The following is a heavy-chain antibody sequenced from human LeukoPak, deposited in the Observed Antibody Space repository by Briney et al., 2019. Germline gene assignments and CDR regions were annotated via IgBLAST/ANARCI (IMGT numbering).Heavy chain of an antibody. CDR3: ARTAYYDFWSGYYTNNWFDP. J-gene: IGHJ5*02. Sequence: SVKVSCKASGGTFSSYAISWVRQAPGQGLEWMGGIIPILGTANYAQKFQGRVTITTDESTSTAYMELSSLRSEDTAVYYCARTAYYDFWSGYYTNNWFDPWGQGTLVTVSS. D-gene: IGHD3-3*01. CDR2: IIPILGTA. CDR1: GGTFSSYA. V-gene: IGHV1-69*05.